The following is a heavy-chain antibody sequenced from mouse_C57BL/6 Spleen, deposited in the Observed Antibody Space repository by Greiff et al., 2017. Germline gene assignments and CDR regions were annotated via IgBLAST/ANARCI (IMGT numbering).Heavy chain of an antibody. D-gene: IGHD1-1*01. CDR1: GFHIKNHY. J-gene: IGHJ3*01. CDR3: ALGSSSWFAY. CDR2: FDPAKGDT. V-gene: IGHV14-3*01. Sequence: VQLQQSVAELVRPGASVQLSCTASGFHIKNHYMHWVKQRPEKGLGGIGRFDPAKGDTKNAPKFQGKATITADTTSNTAYLQLSSLTSEDTALYYCALGSSSWFAYWGQGTLVTVSA.